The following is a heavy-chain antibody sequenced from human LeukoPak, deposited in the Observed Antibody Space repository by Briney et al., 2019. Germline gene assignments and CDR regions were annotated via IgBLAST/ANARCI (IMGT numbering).Heavy chain of an antibody. J-gene: IGHJ4*02. Sequence: GGSLRLSCAASGFTFSSYAMSWVRQAPGKGLEWVSAISGSGGSTYYADSVKGRFTISRDNAKNSLYLQMNSLRVEDTAVYYCARDRVSGSGSIDYWGQGTLVPVSS. CDR2: ISGSGGST. V-gene: IGHV3-23*01. CDR1: GFTFSSYA. CDR3: ARDRVSGSGSIDY. D-gene: IGHD3-10*01.